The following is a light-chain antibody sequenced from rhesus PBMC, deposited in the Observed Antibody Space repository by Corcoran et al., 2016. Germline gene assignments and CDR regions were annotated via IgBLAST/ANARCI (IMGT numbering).Light chain of an antibody. J-gene: IGKJ4*01. Sequence: DIQMTQSPSSLSASVGDTVTITCQASQGISKYLAWYQQKPGKAPKLLIYDASTLQSGVPSRFSGSGSGTECTLTISSLLPADFATYYCQQHNSYPLTFGGGTKVELK. CDR3: QQHNSYPLT. CDR2: DAS. CDR1: QGISKY. V-gene: IGKV1-25*01.